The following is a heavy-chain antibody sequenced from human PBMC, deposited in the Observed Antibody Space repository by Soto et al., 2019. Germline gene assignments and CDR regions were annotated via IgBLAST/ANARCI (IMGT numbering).Heavy chain of an antibody. D-gene: IGHD2-2*01. V-gene: IGHV4-38-2*02. CDR3: ARELGDCSSTSCYNYYYYGMDV. CDR1: GYSISSGYY. J-gene: IGHJ6*02. Sequence: SETLSLTCAVSGYSISSGYYWGWIRQPPGKGLEWIGSIYHSGSTYYNPSLKSRVTISVDTSKNQFSLKLSSVTAADTAVYYCARELGDCSSTSCYNYYYYGMDVWGQGTTVT. CDR2: IYHSGST.